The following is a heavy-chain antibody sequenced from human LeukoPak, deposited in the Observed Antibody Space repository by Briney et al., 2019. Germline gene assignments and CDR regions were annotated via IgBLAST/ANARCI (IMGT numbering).Heavy chain of an antibody. CDR2: IYYSGST. V-gene: IGHV4-59*01. CDR1: GGSISSYY. D-gene: IGHD2-2*01. CDR3: ARDVRGTSAMDV. J-gene: IGHJ6*03. Sequence: PSETLSLTCTVSGGSISSYYWSWIRQPPGKGLEWIGYIYYSGSTNYNPSLKSRVTISVDTSKNQFSLKLSSVTAADTAVYYCARDVRGTSAMDVWGKGTTVTVSS.